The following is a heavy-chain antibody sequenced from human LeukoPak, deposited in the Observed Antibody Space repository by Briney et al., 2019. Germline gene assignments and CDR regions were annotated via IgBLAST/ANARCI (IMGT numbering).Heavy chain of an antibody. CDR1: GHNFTNYW. CDR3: GRRAAKAYDYYYYYMDI. CDR2: IYLYDSDT. J-gene: IGHJ6*03. Sequence: GESLKISCKGSGHNFTNYWIGWVRQMPGKGLEWMGIIYLYDSDTKYSPSFQGQVTISADKSSNTAYLQWNSLKASDTAMYYCGRRAAKAYDYYYYYMDIWGKGSTVTVSS. D-gene: IGHD2-2*01. V-gene: IGHV5-51*01.